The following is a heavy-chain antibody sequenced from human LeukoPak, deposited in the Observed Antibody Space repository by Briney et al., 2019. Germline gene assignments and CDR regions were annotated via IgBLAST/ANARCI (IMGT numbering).Heavy chain of an antibody. CDR3: AKEPEYCSGGSCYHLDY. V-gene: IGHV3-23*01. J-gene: IGHJ4*02. CDR1: GFTFATYA. CDR2: ISGSGGST. D-gene: IGHD2-15*01. Sequence: GGSLRLSCAASGFTFATYAMSWVRQAPGKGLEWVSAISGSGGSTYYADSVKGRFTISRDNSKNTLYLQMNSLRAEDTAVYYCAKEPEYCSGGSCYHLDYWGQGTLVTVSS.